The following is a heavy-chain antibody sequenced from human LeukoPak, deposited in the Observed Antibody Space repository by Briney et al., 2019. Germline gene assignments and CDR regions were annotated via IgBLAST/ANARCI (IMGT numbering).Heavy chain of an antibody. D-gene: IGHD6-19*01. Sequence: GRSLRLSCAASGFSLSSYAMGWVRQAPGKGLEWVSSISGSGGSTYYAASVKGRFTISRDNSKNMMYLQMNSLRGEDTAVYYCAKLLAGTGYFDNWGQGTLVTVSS. CDR1: GFSLSSYA. CDR2: ISGSGGST. CDR3: AKLLAGTGYFDN. V-gene: IGHV3-23*01. J-gene: IGHJ4*02.